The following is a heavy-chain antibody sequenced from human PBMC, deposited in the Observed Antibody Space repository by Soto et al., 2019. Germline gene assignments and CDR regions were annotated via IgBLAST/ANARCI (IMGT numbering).Heavy chain of an antibody. CDR1: GGSISSYY. J-gene: IGHJ6*02. V-gene: IGHV4-59*01. Sequence: PSETLSLTCTVSGGSISSYYWSWIRQPPGKGLEWIGYIYYSGSTNYNPSLKSRVTISVDTSKNQFSLKLGSVTAADTAVYYCATHYYYGSGSMDVWGQGTTVTVAS. D-gene: IGHD3-10*01. CDR3: ATHYYYGSGSMDV. CDR2: IYYSGST.